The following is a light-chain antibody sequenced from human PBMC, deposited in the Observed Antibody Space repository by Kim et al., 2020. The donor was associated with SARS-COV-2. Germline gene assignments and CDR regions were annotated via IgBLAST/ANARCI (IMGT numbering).Light chain of an antibody. Sequence: GQRVTISCTGSSSNSGAGYDVHWYQQRPGTAPKLLTYGNSNRPSGVPDRFSGSKSGASASLAFTELQAEDEADYYCQSYDSSLSGVFGGGTKLTVL. V-gene: IGLV1-40*03. CDR2: GNS. CDR3: QSYDSSLSGV. J-gene: IGLJ2*01. CDR1: SSNSGAGYD.